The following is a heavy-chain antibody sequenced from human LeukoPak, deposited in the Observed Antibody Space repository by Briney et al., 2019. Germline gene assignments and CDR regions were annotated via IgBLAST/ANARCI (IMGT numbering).Heavy chain of an antibody. CDR1: GYTSTGYY. Sequence: ASVKVSCKASGYTSTGYYMHWVRQAPGQGLEWMGWINPNSGGTNYAQKFQGWVTMTRDTSISTAYMELSRLRSDDTAVYYCARERFGDEGYGMDVWGQGTTVTVSS. CDR2: INPNSGGT. D-gene: IGHD3-10*01. V-gene: IGHV1-2*04. CDR3: ARERFGDEGYGMDV. J-gene: IGHJ6*02.